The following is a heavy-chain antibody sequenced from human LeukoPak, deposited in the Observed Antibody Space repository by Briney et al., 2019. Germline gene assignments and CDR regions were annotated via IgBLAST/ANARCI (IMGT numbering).Heavy chain of an antibody. CDR2: IYYSGST. D-gene: IGHD6-13*01. Sequence: SETLSLTCAVYGGSFSGYYWSWIRQPPGKGLEWIGSIYYSGSTYYNPSLKSRVTISVDTSKNQFSLKLSSVTAADTAVYYCARGYSSSWYPDGSFDYWGQGTLVTVSS. CDR1: GGSFSGYY. V-gene: IGHV4-34*01. CDR3: ARGYSSSWYPDGSFDY. J-gene: IGHJ4*02.